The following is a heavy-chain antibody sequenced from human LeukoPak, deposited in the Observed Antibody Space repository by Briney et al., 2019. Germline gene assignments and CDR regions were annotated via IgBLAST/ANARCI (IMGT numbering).Heavy chain of an antibody. D-gene: IGHD3-16*02. Sequence: QPGGSLRLSCAASGFIFNDYSMHWVRQAPGKGLEWVSLISYDGTDKHYSDSVKGRFIISRDNSNNTLYLQMNSLRAEDTAVYYCAKNWKAHYDYVWGSYRYIDAFDIWGQGTMVTVSS. CDR3: AKNWKAHYDYVWGSYRYIDAFDI. V-gene: IGHV3-30-3*02. CDR1: GFIFNDYS. CDR2: ISYDGTDK. J-gene: IGHJ3*02.